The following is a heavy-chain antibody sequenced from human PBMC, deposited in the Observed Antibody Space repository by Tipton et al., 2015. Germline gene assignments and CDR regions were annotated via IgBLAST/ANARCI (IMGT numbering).Heavy chain of an antibody. J-gene: IGHJ6*02. CDR2: INDSGST. D-gene: IGHD5-24*01. Sequence: TLSLTCAVYGGSFSGYYWSWIRQTPGEGLEWIGEINDSGSTNYNPSLKTRVTISVDTSKTQLSLKLSSVTAADTAVYYCARDLEHGMDVWGQGTTVTVSS. V-gene: IGHV4-34*01. CDR3: ARDLEHGMDV. CDR1: GGSFSGYY.